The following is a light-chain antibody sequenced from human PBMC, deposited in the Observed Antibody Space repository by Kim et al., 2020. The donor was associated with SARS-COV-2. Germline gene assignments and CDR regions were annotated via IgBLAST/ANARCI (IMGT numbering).Light chain of an antibody. Sequence: APVGDKVNISCRAGSGISNYFGLYQQKPGKVPTLLIYGASTLQSGVPSRFSGSGSGTDFTLTISSLQPEDVATYYCQQYDNAPRTFGQGTKVDIK. CDR2: GAS. CDR1: SGISNY. CDR3: QQYDNAPRT. J-gene: IGKJ1*01. V-gene: IGKV1-27*01.